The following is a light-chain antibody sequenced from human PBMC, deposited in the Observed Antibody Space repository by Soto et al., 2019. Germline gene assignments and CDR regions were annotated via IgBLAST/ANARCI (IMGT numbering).Light chain of an antibody. CDR1: SSDVGSYNL. V-gene: IGLV2-23*01. CDR2: EGS. CDR3: CSYAGDSTWV. Sequence: QSALTQPASVSGSPGQSITISCTGTSSDVGSYNLVSWYQQHPGKGPKLMIYEGSKRPSGVSNRFSGSKSGNTASLTISGLQAEDEADYYCCSYAGDSTWVFGGGTKLTVL. J-gene: IGLJ3*02.